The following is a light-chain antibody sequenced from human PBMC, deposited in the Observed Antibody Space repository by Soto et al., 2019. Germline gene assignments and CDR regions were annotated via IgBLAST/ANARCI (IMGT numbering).Light chain of an antibody. CDR1: SSDIGDYNY. J-gene: IGLJ1*01. CDR2: EVN. Sequence: QSALTQPPSASGSPGQSVTISCTGTSSDIGDYNYVSWYQQHPDKAPKLIIYEVNKRPSGVPDRFSGSKSGNTASLTVSGLQAEDEADYYCSSYVAYNNLYVFGTGTKLTVL. V-gene: IGLV2-8*01. CDR3: SSYVAYNNLYV.